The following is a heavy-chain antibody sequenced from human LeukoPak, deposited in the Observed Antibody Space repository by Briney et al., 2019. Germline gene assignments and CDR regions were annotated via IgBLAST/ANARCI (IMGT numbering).Heavy chain of an antibody. CDR2: IWFDGSNI. CDR3: ARDSLPMAVTGPFDH. V-gene: IGHV3-33*01. Sequence: GRSLRLSCAASGFNFSSYGMHWVRQAPGKGLEWVTSIWFDGSNIHYADSVKGRVIISRDNSKSALYLQMNSPRAEDTAIYYCARDSLPMAVTGPFDHWGQGALVTVSS. D-gene: IGHD6-19*01. CDR1: GFNFSSYG. J-gene: IGHJ4*02.